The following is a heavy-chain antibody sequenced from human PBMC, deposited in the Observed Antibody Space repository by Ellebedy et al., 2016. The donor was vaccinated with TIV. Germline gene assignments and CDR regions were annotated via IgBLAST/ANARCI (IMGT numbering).Heavy chain of an antibody. D-gene: IGHD3-10*01. CDR3: ARDRRPYGGLYYYGLDL. CDR2: IDISSDTI. V-gene: IGHV3-48*02. J-gene: IGHJ6*02. Sequence: GGSLRLXXAASGFTFSSYAMSWVRQAPGKGLEWVSYIDISSDTIHYADSVKGRFTISRDNAKNSLYLQMFSLRDEDTAVYYCARDRRPYGGLYYYGLDLWGQGTTVTVSS. CDR1: GFTFSSYA.